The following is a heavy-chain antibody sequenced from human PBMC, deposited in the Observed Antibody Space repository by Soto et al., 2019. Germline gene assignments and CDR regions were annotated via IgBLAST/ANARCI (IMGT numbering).Heavy chain of an antibody. J-gene: IGHJ6*02. CDR3: ARARYSTSPMDV. CDR1: GYSFTTYW. D-gene: IGHD2-2*01. CDR2: IYPGDSDT. Sequence: GESLKISCKGSGYSFTTYWIGWVRQMSGKGLEWMGNIYPGDSDTRYSPSFQGQVTISADDSITTAYLQWSTLKASDTAIYYCARARYSTSPMDVWGQGTTVTVSS. V-gene: IGHV5-51*01.